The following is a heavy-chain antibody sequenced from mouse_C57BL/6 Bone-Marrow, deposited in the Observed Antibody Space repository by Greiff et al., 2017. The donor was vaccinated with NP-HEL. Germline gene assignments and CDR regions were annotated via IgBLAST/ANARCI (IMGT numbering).Heavy chain of an antibody. D-gene: IGHD1-1*01. CDR1: GYTFTSYW. J-gene: IGHJ2*01. V-gene: IGHV1-5*01. CDR3: TREDYYGSSYHY. Sequence: EVQLQQSGTVLARPGASVKMSCKTTGYTFTSYWMHWVKQRPGQGLEWIGAIYPGNSDTSYNQKFKGKAKLTAVTSASTAYMELSSLTNEDSAVYYCTREDYYGSSYHYWGQGTTLTVSS. CDR2: IYPGNSDT.